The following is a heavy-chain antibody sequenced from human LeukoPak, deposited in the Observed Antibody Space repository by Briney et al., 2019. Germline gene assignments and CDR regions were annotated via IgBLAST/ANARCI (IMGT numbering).Heavy chain of an antibody. CDR2: IYYSGST. J-gene: IGHJ4*02. Sequence: SETLSLTCTVSGGSISSGDYYWSWIRQPPGKGLEWIGYIYYSGSTYYNPSLKSRVTISVDTSKNQFSLKLSSVTAADTAVYYCARVPTRGYYYESSGFMWGQGTLVTVPS. CDR1: GGSISSGDYY. CDR3: ARVPTRGYYYESSGFM. D-gene: IGHD3-22*01. V-gene: IGHV4-30-4*01.